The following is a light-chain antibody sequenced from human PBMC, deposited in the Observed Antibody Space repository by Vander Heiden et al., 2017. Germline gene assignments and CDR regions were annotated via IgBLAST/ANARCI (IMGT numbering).Light chain of an antibody. J-gene: IGLJ1*01. CDR1: SPRRYY. CDR3: NSRDTSGNSPYV. V-gene: IGLV3-19*01. CDR2: SQG. Sequence: SSELTQDPAASVALGQTVRITCQAVSPRRYYASWYQQKPGQAPLLVMFSQGNRPSGIPDRFSGASSGDTASLTITGAEAEDEADYYCNSRDTSGNSPYVFGTGTKVTVL.